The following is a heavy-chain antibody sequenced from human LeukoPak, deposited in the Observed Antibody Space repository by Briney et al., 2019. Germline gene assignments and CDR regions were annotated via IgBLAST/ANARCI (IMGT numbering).Heavy chain of an antibody. V-gene: IGHV3-21*01. Sequence: GGSLRLSCAASGFTFNSYGMGWVRQAPGKGLEWVSAIRDSGTNTYYADSVKGRFTISRDNAKNSLYLQMNSLRAEDTAVYYCARRSDQYSSSPTPYYFDYWGQGTLVTVSS. CDR3: ARRSDQYSSSPTPYYFDY. J-gene: IGHJ4*02. D-gene: IGHD6-13*01. CDR1: GFTFNSYG. CDR2: IRDSGTNT.